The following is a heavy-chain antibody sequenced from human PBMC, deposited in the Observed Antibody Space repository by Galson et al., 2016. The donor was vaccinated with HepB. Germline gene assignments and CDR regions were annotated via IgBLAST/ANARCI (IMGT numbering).Heavy chain of an antibody. CDR2: ISSDGSNK. V-gene: IGHV3-30*18. D-gene: IGHD6-19*01. J-gene: IGHJ6*02. CDR1: EFTFSSYA. CDR3: AKDVGGARGSRGWSWGASYDYYYYGMDV. Sequence: SLRLSCAASEFTFSSYAMSWVRQAPGKGLEWVAVISSDGSNKYYADSVKGRFTTSRDNPKNTLYLQMSSLRPEDTAVYYCAKDVGGARGSRGWSWGASYDYYYYGMDVWGQGTTVTVSS.